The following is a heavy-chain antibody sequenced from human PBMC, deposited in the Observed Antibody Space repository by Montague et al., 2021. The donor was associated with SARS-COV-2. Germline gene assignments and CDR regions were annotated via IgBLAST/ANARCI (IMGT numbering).Heavy chain of an antibody. J-gene: IGHJ4*02. CDR2: VYYSGYT. Sequence: SETLSLTCTVSGDSVSSSYYYWCWIRQPPGKGLEWLGIVYYSGYTYYNPSVKGRVTISIDASKNQFSLKLNSLTATDAAIYHCARRRLRENYFDFWGQGTLLTVSS. CDR3: ARRRLRENYFDF. V-gene: IGHV4-39*01. D-gene: IGHD4-17*01. CDR1: GDSVSSSYYY.